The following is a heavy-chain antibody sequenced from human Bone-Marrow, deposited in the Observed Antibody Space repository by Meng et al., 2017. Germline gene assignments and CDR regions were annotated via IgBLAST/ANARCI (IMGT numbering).Heavy chain of an antibody. Sequence: GGSLRLSCAASGFTFSDYYMSWIRQAPGKGLEWVSYISSSGSTIYYADSVKGRFTISRDNAKNSLYMQMNSLRPEKTALYYCARDQFGYSYGYDASDIWGQGTMVTVSS. D-gene: IGHD5-18*01. V-gene: IGHV3-11*01. J-gene: IGHJ3*02. CDR3: ARDQFGYSYGYDASDI. CDR2: ISSSGSTI. CDR1: GFTFSDYY.